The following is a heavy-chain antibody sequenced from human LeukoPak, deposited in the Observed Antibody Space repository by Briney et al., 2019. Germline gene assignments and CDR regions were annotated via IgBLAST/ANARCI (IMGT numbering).Heavy chain of an antibody. CDR2: INPSGGST. CDR3: ARSRGTSAWYFDL. V-gene: IGHV1-46*01. Sequence: ASVKVSCKASGYTFTSYGISWVRQAPGQGLEWMGIINPSGGSTSYAQKFQGRVTMTRDTSTSTVYMELSSLRSEDTAVYYCARSRGTSAWYFDLWGRGTLVTVSS. D-gene: IGHD2-2*01. CDR1: GYTFTSYG. J-gene: IGHJ2*01.